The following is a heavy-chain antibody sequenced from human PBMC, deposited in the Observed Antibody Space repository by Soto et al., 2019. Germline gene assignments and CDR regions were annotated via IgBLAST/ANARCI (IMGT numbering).Heavy chain of an antibody. CDR3: AREEEGYSSSWYIGY. J-gene: IGHJ4*02. V-gene: IGHV3-30-3*01. CDR1: GFTFSSYA. CDR2: ISYDGSNK. Sequence: QVQLVESGGGVVQPGRSLRLSCAASGFTFSSYAMHWVRQAPGKGLEWVAVISYDGSNKYYADSVKGRFTISRDNSKNSLYLQMNSLRAEDTAVHYCAREEEGYSSSWYIGYWGQGTLVTVSS. D-gene: IGHD6-13*01.